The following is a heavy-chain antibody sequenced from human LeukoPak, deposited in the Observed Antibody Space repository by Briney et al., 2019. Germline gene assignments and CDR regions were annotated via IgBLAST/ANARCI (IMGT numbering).Heavy chain of an antibody. D-gene: IGHD3-9*01. CDR2: IYSGGST. CDR1: GFTVSSNY. J-gene: IGHJ6*02. CDR3: ARASPAGYYNYYYYYGMDV. Sequence: GGSLRLSCAAPGFTVSSNYMSWVRQAPGKGLEWVSFIYSGGSTYYTDSVKGRFTISRHNSKNTLYLQMTSLRAEDTAVYYCARASPAGYYNYYYYYGMDVWGQGTTVTVSS. V-gene: IGHV3-53*01.